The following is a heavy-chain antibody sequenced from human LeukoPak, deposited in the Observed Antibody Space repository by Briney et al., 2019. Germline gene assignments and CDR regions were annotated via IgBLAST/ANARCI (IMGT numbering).Heavy chain of an antibody. J-gene: IGHJ4*02. CDR1: GGTFSSYA. CDR2: IIPIFGTA. Sequence: ASVKVSCKASGGTFSSYAISWVRQAPGQGLEWMGGIIPIFGTANYAQKFQGRVTITADESTSTAYMELGSLRSEDTAVYYCARGLSPTYSSSRSVDYWGQGTLVTVSS. D-gene: IGHD6-6*01. V-gene: IGHV1-69*13. CDR3: ARGLSPTYSSSRSVDY.